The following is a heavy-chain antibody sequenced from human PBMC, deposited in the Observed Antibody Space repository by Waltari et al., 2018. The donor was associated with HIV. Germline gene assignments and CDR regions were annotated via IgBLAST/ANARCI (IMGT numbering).Heavy chain of an antibody. J-gene: IGHJ5*02. V-gene: IGHV5-51*03. D-gene: IGHD1-26*01. CDR1: GYSFPNYW. CDR3: ARLVVGSSVNWFDP. CDR2: ISPGDSDI. Sequence: EVQLVQSGAEVKKPGESLKISCKGSGYSFPNYWIAWVRQMPGKGLEWMGVISPGDSDIRYNPSFQGQITISADKSISTAYLQWSSLKASDTARYYCARLVVGSSVNWFDPWGQGTLVTVSS.